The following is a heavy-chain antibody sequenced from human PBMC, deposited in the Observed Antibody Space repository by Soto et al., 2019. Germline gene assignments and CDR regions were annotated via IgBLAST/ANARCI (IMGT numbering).Heavy chain of an antibody. D-gene: IGHD1-1*01. J-gene: IGHJ3*02. CDR1: GYTFTSYY. Sequence: ASVKVSCKASGYTFTSYYMHWVRQAPGQGLEWMGIINPSGGSTSYAQKFQGRVTMTRDTSTSTVYMELSSLRSEDTAVYYCASDGGTTEDAFDIWGQGTMVTVSS. V-gene: IGHV1-46*03. CDR2: INPSGGST. CDR3: ASDGGTTEDAFDI.